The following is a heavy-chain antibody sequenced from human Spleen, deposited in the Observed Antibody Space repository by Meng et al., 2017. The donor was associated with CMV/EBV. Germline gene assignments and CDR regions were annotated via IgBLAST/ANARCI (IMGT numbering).Heavy chain of an antibody. CDR2: IKQDGSEK. CDR1: GFTFSTYW. J-gene: IGHJ6*02. V-gene: IGHV3-7*01. D-gene: IGHD4-11*01. CDR3: ARIRPRTATWSTLNHFYSGMDV. Sequence: GESLKISCAASGFTFSTYWMSWVRQAPGKGLEWVANIKQDGSEKYYVDSVMGRFTISRDNAKNSVYLQMNRLRVEDTAVYYCARIRPRTATWSTLNHFYSGMDVWGQGTTVTVSS.